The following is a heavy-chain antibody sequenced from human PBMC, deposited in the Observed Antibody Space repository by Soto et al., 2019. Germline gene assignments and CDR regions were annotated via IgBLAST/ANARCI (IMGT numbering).Heavy chain of an antibody. CDR2: IWSAGLI. V-gene: IGHV3-53*01. CDR1: GLTVSSKY. CDR3: AREAPMDV. Sequence: PGPSLRLSCAACGLTVSSKYMSWVRQAPGQGLEWVSVIWSAGLIYYADSVRGRFTISRDISKNILYLTMTSLRADDTAVYYCAREAPMDVWGRGTTVTVSS. J-gene: IGHJ6*02.